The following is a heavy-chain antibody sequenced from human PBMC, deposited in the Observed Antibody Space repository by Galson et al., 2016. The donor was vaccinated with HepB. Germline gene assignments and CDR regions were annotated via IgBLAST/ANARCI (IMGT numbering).Heavy chain of an antibody. CDR1: GYSFTTYW. V-gene: IGHV5-10-1*01. J-gene: IGHJ5*02. CDR3: ARHVGYSSGWFDL. D-gene: IGHD2-15*01. CDR2: IDPSNSYK. Sequence: QSGAEVKKPGESLRISCKGSGYSFTTYWISWVRQMPGKGLEWMGRIDPSNSYKNYGPSFQGHVTISVDKSISTAYLQWSSLKASDTAMYYCARHVGYSSGWFDLWGQGTLVTVSS.